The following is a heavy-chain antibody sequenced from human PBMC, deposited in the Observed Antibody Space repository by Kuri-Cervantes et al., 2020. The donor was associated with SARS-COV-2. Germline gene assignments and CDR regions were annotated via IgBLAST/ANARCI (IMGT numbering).Heavy chain of an antibody. CDR1: GFTFSSYS. J-gene: IGHJ4*02. V-gene: IGHV3-21*04. CDR2: ISSSSSYI. Sequence: GRSRRLSCPASGFTFSSYSMNWVRQAPGKGLEWVSSISSSSSYIYYADSVKGRFTISRDNFKNTLYLQMISLRAEDTAVYYCASGYSIDYWGQGTLVTVSS. D-gene: IGHD5-18*01. CDR3: ASGYSIDY.